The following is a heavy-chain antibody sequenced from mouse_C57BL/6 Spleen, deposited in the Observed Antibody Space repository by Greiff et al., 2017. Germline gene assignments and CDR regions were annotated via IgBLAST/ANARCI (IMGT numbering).Heavy chain of an antibody. CDR1: GYTFTSYW. D-gene: IGHD2-4*01. Sequence: QVQLQQPGAELVKPGASVKMSCKASGYTFTSYWITWVKQSPGQGLEWIGDIYPGSGSTNYNEKFKSQATLTVDTSSNTAYMQLSSLTSEDSAVYYGAKSPINYDYDGVYFDYWGQGTTLTGSS. CDR2: IYPGSGST. J-gene: IGHJ2*01. CDR3: AKSPINYDYDGVYFDY. V-gene: IGHV1-55*01.